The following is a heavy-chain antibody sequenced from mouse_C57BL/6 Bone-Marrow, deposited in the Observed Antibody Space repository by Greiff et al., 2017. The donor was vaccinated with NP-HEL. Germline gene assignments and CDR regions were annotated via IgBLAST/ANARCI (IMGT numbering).Heavy chain of an antibody. J-gene: IGHJ2*01. CDR2: IDPETGGT. V-gene: IGHV1-15*01. D-gene: IGHD1-1*01. CDR1: GYTFTDYE. CDR3: TRRANYYGQRVYFDY. Sequence: VQGVESGAELVRPGASVTLSCKASGYTFTDYEMHWVKQTPVHGLEWIGAIDPETGGTAYNQKFKGKAILTADKASSTAYMELRSLTSEDSAVYYCTRRANYYGQRVYFDYWGQGTTLTVSS.